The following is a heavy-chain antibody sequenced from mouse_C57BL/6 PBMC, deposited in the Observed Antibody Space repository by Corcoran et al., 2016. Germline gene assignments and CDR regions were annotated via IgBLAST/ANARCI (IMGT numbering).Heavy chain of an antibody. J-gene: IGHJ2*01. V-gene: IGHV1-26*01. CDR2: INPNNGGT. CDR1: GYTYTDYY. D-gene: IGHD1-1*01. CDR3: ARKELLRYPYFDY. Sequence: EDQLQQSGRELVKPGASGKISCKASGYTYTDYYMNWGKQSHGKRLEWIGDINPNNGGTSYNQKFKGKATLTVDKSSSTAYMELRSLTSEDSAVDYCARKELLRYPYFDYWGQGTTLTVSS.